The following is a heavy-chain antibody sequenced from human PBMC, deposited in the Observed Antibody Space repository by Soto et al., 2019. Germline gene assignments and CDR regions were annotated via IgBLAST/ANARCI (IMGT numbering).Heavy chain of an antibody. CDR3: ARDTLRSGSYCQD. Sequence: QVQPVESGGGVVQPGRSLRLSCAASGFTFSTYVMHWVRQAPGKGLYWVAGISYDGSNEYYADSVKGRFTVSRDNSKNTLYLQMNSLRAEDTAVYYCARDTLRSGSYCQDWGQGTLVTVSS. J-gene: IGHJ4*02. D-gene: IGHD1-26*01. V-gene: IGHV3-30-3*01. CDR1: GFTFSTYV. CDR2: ISYDGSNE.